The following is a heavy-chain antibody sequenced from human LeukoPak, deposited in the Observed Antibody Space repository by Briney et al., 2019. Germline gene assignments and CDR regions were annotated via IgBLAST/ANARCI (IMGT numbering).Heavy chain of an antibody. CDR2: INHNGNVN. J-gene: IGHJ6*02. CDR3: ARGGGLDV. D-gene: IGHD3-16*01. CDR1: GFTFSSYW. Sequence: PGGSLRLSCAASGFTFSSYWMSWARQAPGKGLEWVASINHNGNVNYYVDSVKGRSTISRDNAKNSLYLQMSNLRAEDTAVYFCARGGGLDVWGQGATVTVSS. V-gene: IGHV3-7*03.